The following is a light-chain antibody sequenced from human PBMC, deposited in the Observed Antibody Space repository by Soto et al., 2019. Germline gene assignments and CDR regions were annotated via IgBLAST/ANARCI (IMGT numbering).Light chain of an antibody. CDR1: QSISSY. V-gene: IGKV1-39*01. CDR3: LQTYSTPYEFT. Sequence: DIQMTQSPSSLSASVGDRVTITCRASQSISSYLNWYQQKPGKAPKLLIYAASSLQSGVPSRFSGSGSGTDFTLTISSLQPEDFATDYCLQTYSTPYEFTFGPGTKVDIK. J-gene: IGKJ3*01. CDR2: AAS.